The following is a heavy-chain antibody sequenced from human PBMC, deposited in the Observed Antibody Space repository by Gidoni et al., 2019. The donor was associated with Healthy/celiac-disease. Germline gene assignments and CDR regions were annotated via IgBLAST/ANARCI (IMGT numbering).Heavy chain of an antibody. CDR1: GFTFDTYT. J-gene: IGHJ4*02. V-gene: IGHV3-43*01. D-gene: IGHD2-2*01. CDR2: ISWDRGST. Sequence: DVQLAESGGVVVQPRGSLRLPCAASGFTFDTYTMHWVRQAPGKGLEWFSLISWDRGSTYYADSVKGRFTISRDNSKNSLYLQMNSLRTEDTALYYCAKDSSRGVVPAAEFDYWGQGTLVTVSS. CDR3: AKDSSRGVVPAAEFDY.